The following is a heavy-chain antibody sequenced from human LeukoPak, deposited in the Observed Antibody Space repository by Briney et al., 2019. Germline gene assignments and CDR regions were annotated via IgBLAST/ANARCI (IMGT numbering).Heavy chain of an antibody. D-gene: IGHD3-10*01. V-gene: IGHV1-8*01. J-gene: IGHJ4*02. CDR3: AREGYYGSGSGFDY. CDR2: MNPNSGNT. Sequence: ASVKVSCKASGYTFTSYDINWVRQATGQGLEWMGWMNPNSGNTGYAQKFQGRVTMTRNTSISTAYMELSSLRSDDTAVYYCAREGYYGSGSGFDYWGQGTLVTVSS. CDR1: GYTFTSYD.